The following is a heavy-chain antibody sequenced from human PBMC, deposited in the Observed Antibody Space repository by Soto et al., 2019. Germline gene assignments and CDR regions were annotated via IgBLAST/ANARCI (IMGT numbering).Heavy chain of an antibody. Sequence: SETLSLTCDSYGESLSGHYRNWIRQPPGKGLEWIGEIRPGGTTNYNPSLKSRVSMSIDMSKNQFSLRLTSLTAADTAMYYCARGDLFELFHWGQGTLVTVSS. CDR2: IRPGGTT. CDR3: ARGDLFELFH. J-gene: IGHJ4*02. D-gene: IGHD3-10*01. V-gene: IGHV4-34*01. CDR1: GESLSGHY.